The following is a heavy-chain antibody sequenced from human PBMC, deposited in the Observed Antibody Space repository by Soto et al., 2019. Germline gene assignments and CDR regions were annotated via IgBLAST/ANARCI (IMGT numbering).Heavy chain of an antibody. D-gene: IGHD1-26*01. CDR3: ARAVGASHGMDV. CDR2: TCTTGST. Sequence: QVQLQESGPGLVKPPETLSLTCTVSGGSISSYYWSWIRPPAGKGLEWLGRTCTTGSTNDNPSLKSRATMLVDTSMSQVSRKLSSVTATDTAVYDCARAVGASHGMDVWGEGTTVTVTS. V-gene: IGHV4-4*07. CDR1: GGSISSYY. J-gene: IGHJ6*04.